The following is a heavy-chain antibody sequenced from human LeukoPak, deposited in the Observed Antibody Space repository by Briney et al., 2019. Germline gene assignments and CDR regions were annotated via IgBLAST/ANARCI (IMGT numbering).Heavy chain of an antibody. J-gene: IGHJ6*03. CDR1: GFTFSSYW. V-gene: IGHV3-7*01. Sequence: GGSLRLSCGASGFTFSSYWMSWVRQAPGKGLEWVANIKQDGSEKYYVDSVKGRFTISRDNAKNSLYLQMNSLRAEDTAVYYCARAEGTVVPAAMVSLYYYYMDVWGKGTTVTVSS. CDR3: ARAEGTVVPAAMVSLYYYYMDV. CDR2: IKQDGSEK. D-gene: IGHD2-2*01.